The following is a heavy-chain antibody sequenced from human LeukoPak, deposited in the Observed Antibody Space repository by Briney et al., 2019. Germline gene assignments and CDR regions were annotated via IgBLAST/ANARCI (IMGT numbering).Heavy chain of an antibody. CDR3: ARGKSVTTAASLAY. V-gene: IGHV1-69*13. CDR1: GDTFSSYA. J-gene: IGHJ4*02. Sequence: SVKVSCKVSGDTFSSYAINGVRQAPGQGLEWMGGIIPMYGATHYAQKFQGRVKITADESTSTAYMELSSLRSDDNAQYYCARGKSVTTAASLAYWGQGTLVTVSS. D-gene: IGHD2-2*01. CDR2: IIPMYGAT.